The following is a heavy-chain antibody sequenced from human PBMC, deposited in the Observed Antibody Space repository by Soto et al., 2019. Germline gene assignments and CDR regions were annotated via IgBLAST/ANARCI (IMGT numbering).Heavy chain of an antibody. D-gene: IGHD3-10*01. CDR3: ARERGQGVVRGVIITQAFDI. CDR1: GGSISSGGYY. J-gene: IGHJ3*02. V-gene: IGHV4-31*03. CDR2: IYYSGST. Sequence: QVQLQESGPGLVKPSQTLSLTCTVSGGSISSGGYYWSWIRQHPGKGLEWIGYIYYSGSTYYNPSLKSRVTISVDTSKNQFSLKLSSVTAADTAVYYCARERGQGVVRGVIITQAFDIWGQGTMVTVSS.